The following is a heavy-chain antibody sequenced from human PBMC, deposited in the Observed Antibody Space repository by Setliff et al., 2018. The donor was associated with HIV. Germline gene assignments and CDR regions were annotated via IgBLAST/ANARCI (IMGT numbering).Heavy chain of an antibody. Sequence: KPSETLSLTCTVFGGSISSGNYWSWVRQPAGKGLEWIGHIYTSGTTYYNPSLKSRVTISVGTSKNQFSLRLSSVTAADTAVYYCGSSSTRSTFDYWGQGALVTVSS. CDR2: IYTSGTT. J-gene: IGHJ4*02. CDR1: GGSISSGNY. CDR3: GSSSTRSTFDY. V-gene: IGHV4-61*09.